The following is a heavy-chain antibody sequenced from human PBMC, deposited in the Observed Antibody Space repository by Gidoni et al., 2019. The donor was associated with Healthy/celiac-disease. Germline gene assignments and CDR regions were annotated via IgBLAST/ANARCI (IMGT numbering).Heavy chain of an antibody. D-gene: IGHD2-8*01. CDR2: ISSSGSTI. V-gene: IGHV3-48*03. CDR3: ARDRKSGYATRHYYYYGMDV. CDR1: GFTFSSYE. Sequence: EVQLVESGGGLVQPGGSLRLSCAASGFTFSSYEMNWVRQAPGKGLEWVSYISSSGSTIYYADSVKGRFTISRDNAKNSLYLQMNSLRAEDTAVYYCARDRKSGYATRHYYYYGMDVWGQGTTVTVSS. J-gene: IGHJ6*02.